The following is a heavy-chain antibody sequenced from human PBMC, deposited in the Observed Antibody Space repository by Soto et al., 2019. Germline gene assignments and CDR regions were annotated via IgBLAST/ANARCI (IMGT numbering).Heavy chain of an antibody. J-gene: IGHJ4*02. CDR1: GLTFRTYA. V-gene: IGHV3-23*01. D-gene: IGHD2-15*01. CDR3: AEWTCCGGSCYFDY. CDR2: ISGSGGST. Sequence: EVQLLESGGGLVQPGGSLRLSCAAPGLTFRTYAMTWVRQAPGKGLEWVSIISGSGGSTYYADSVKGRFTVSRDNSKNTMYVQMNSLRAEDTAVYYCAEWTCCGGSCYFDYWGQGTLVTVSS.